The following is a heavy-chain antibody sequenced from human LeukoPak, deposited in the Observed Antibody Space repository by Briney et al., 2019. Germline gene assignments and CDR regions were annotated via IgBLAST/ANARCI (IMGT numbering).Heavy chain of an antibody. V-gene: IGHV3-30*02. Sequence: GGSLRLSXAASGFTFSSYGMHWVRQAPGKGLEWVAFIRYDGSNKYYADSVKGRFTISRDNSKNTLYLQMNSLRAEDTAVYYCAKPQYRAEYFQHWGQGTLVTVSS. CDR3: AKPQYRAEYFQH. CDR1: GFTFSSYG. J-gene: IGHJ1*01. D-gene: IGHD2-2*02. CDR2: IRYDGSNK.